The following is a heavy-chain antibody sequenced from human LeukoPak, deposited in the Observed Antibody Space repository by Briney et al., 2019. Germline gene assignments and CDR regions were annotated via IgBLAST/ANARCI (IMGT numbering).Heavy chain of an antibody. Sequence: GGSLRLSCAASGFTVSSNYMSWVRQAPGKGLEWVSVIYNGGSTYYADSVKGRFTISRDNSKNTLYLQMNSLRAEDTAVYYCAKEGGDLGYCSSTSCPPDYWGQGTLVTVSS. CDR2: IYNGGST. CDR3: AKEGGDLGYCSSTSCPPDY. V-gene: IGHV3-66*01. CDR1: GFTVSSNY. J-gene: IGHJ4*02. D-gene: IGHD2-2*01.